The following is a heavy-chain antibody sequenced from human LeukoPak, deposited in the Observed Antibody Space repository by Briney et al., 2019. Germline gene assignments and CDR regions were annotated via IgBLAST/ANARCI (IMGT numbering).Heavy chain of an antibody. V-gene: IGHV4-59*11. CDR1: GGSISSHY. J-gene: IGHJ3*02. D-gene: IGHD3-22*01. CDR3: ARMWELSGYYCNGAFYI. Sequence: SETLSLTCTVSGGSISSHYWSWIRQPPGKGLEWIGYIYSSGSTNYNPSLKSRVTISVDTSKNQFSLKLSSVTAADTAVYYCARMWELSGYYCNGAFYISGQRTMFTVSS. CDR2: IYSSGST.